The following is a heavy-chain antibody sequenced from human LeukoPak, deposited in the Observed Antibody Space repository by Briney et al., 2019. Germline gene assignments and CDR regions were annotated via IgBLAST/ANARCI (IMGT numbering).Heavy chain of an antibody. CDR2: IIPVFGIA. CDR1: GGSFSSYA. J-gene: IGHJ6*03. D-gene: IGHD4-17*01. Sequence: ASVKVSCKASGGSFSSYAISWVRQAPGQGLERVGGIIPVFGIANYAQKFQGRVTITADQSTSTAYMEVRSLRSEDTAVYYCAKGAYGEHYYYYYMDVWGKGTTVTISS. V-gene: IGHV1-69*10. CDR3: AKGAYGEHYYYYYMDV.